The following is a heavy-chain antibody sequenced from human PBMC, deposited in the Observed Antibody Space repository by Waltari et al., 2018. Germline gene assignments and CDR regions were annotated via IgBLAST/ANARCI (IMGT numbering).Heavy chain of an antibody. J-gene: IGHJ4*02. V-gene: IGHV3-30*02. CDR2: IRYDGSNK. CDR3: AKPHIVVVVAPADY. Sequence: QVQLVESGGGVVQPGGSLRLSCAASGFTFRSYGMHWVRQAPGKGLEWVAFIRYDGSNKYYADSVKGRFTISRDNSKNTLYLQMNSLRAEDTAVYYCAKPHIVVVVAPADYWGQGTLVTVSS. D-gene: IGHD2-15*01. CDR1: GFTFRSYG.